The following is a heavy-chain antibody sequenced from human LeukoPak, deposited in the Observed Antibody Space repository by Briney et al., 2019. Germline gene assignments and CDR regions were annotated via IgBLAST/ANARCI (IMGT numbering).Heavy chain of an antibody. Sequence: GRSLRLSCTASGFTFSSYAMHWVRQAPGKGLEWVAVISYDGSNKYYADSVKGRFTISRDNSKNTLYLQMNSLRAEDTAVYYCASCLDGDYWGGAYFDYWGQGTLVPVSS. CDR1: GFTFSSYA. CDR2: ISYDGSNK. V-gene: IGHV3-30*04. D-gene: IGHD4-17*01. J-gene: IGHJ4*02. CDR3: ASCLDGDYWGGAYFDY.